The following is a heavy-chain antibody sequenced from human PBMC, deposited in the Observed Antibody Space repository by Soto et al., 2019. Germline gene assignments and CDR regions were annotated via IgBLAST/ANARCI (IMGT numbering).Heavy chain of an antibody. CDR1: GSSISSYY. J-gene: IGHJ6*02. V-gene: IGHV4-59*01. CDR3: ARSYYGSGSYSYYYYGMDV. Sequence: SETLSLTCTVSGSSISSYYWSWIRQPPGKGLEWIGYIYYSGSTNYNPSLKSRVTISVDTSKNQFSLKLSSVTAADTAVYYCARSYYGSGSYSYYYYGMDVWGQGTTVTVSS. D-gene: IGHD3-10*01. CDR2: IYYSGST.